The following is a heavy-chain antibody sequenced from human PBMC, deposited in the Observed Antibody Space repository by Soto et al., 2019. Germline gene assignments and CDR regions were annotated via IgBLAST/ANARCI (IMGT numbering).Heavy chain of an antibody. J-gene: IGHJ5*02. CDR1: GGSISSSNW. V-gene: IGHV4-4*02. Sequence: VQLRQSGPGLVKPSGTLSLTCAVSGGSISSSNWWTWVRQAPGKGLEWIGEIYHSGNTYYNASLQGRVTITVDKSHNRFSLQLNSVTAAATAVYYCATLPPRVVASLLPIPTWGQGTLVTVSS. D-gene: IGHD1-26*01. CDR3: ATLPPRVVASLLPIPT. CDR2: IYHSGNT.